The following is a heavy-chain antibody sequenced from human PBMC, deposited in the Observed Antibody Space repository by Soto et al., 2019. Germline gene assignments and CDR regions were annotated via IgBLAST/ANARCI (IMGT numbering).Heavy chain of an antibody. CDR1: GYTFTSYY. CDR3: ASGYCSSTSCSPSTDY. Sequence: GASVWVSCKASGYTFTSYYMHWVRQAPGQGLEWMGIINPSGGSTSYAQKFQGRVTMTRDTSTSTVYMELSSLRSEDTAVYYCASGYCSSTSCSPSTDYWGQGTLVTVSS. J-gene: IGHJ4*02. D-gene: IGHD2-2*03. V-gene: IGHV1-46*03. CDR2: INPSGGST.